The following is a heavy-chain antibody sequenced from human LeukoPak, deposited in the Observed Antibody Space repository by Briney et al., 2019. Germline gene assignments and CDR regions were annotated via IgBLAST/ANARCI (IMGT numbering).Heavy chain of an antibody. D-gene: IGHD1-26*01. V-gene: IGHV4-59*08. Sequence: KPSETLSLTCTVSGGSISSDYWSWIRQPPGKGLEWIGYMYNSGSTNYNPSLKSRVTISVDTSKNQFSLKLSSVTAADTAVYYCARHRVGATRDFDYWGQGTLVTVSS. CDR3: ARHRVGATRDFDY. J-gene: IGHJ4*02. CDR1: GGSISSDY. CDR2: MYNSGST.